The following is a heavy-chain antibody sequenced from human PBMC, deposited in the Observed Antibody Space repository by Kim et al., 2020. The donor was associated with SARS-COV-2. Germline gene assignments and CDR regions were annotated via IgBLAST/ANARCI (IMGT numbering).Heavy chain of an antibody. CDR1: GGSISTGDYY. D-gene: IGHD6-13*01. Sequence: SETLSLTCTVSGGSISTGDYYWSWVRQTPGKGLEWIGSIHYIGTTYDNPSLKSRVTISVDTSKNQFSLTLSSVTAADTAVYFCARGYGIFYGMDCWGQGT. J-gene: IGHJ6*02. CDR2: IHYIGTT. CDR3: ARGYGIFYGMDC. V-gene: IGHV4-30-4*01.